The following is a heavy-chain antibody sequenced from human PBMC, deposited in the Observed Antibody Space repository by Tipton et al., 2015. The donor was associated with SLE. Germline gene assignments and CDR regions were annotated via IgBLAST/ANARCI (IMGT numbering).Heavy chain of an antibody. V-gene: IGHV4-61*05. CDR1: GGSITSTSYW. J-gene: IGHJ4*02. D-gene: IGHD1-26*01. CDR3: ARGGGSYYDY. Sequence: TLSLTCTVSGGSITSTSYWWGWIRQPPGKGLEWIGYIYDTGSTHYNPSLKSRIIISLDTSKNQFALKLSSVTAADTALYYCARGGGSYYDYWGQGTLVTVSS. CDR2: IYDTGST.